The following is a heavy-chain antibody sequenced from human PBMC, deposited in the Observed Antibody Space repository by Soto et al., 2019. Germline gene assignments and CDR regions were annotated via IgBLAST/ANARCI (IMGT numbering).Heavy chain of an antibody. J-gene: IGHJ4*02. V-gene: IGHV1-69*01. D-gene: IGHD3-22*01. CDR2: IIPIFGTA. Sequence: QEQLVQSGAEVKKPGSSVKVSCKASGGIFSSYAISWVRQAPGQGLEWMGGIIPIFGTANYAQKFQGRVTITADEATNTAYLDLSSLKSEDTAIYYCARGGSGYVWFNEFWGQGTLVTVSS. CDR1: GGIFSSYA. CDR3: ARGGSGYVWFNEF.